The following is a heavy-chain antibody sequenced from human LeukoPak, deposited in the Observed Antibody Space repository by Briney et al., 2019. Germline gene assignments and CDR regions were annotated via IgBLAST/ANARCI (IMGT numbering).Heavy chain of an antibody. Sequence: SETLSLTCSVSGDSISNYYWNWIRQSPGKGLEWIGYILSSGGTHHNPSLASRISLSMDPSKNQFSLKLSSVTAADTAVYYCARRVISEFSIDKGNWLDPWGQGTLVTVSS. J-gene: IGHJ5*02. CDR1: GDSISNYY. CDR2: ILSSGGT. V-gene: IGHV4-4*09. D-gene: IGHD3-3*02. CDR3: ARRVISEFSIDKGNWLDP.